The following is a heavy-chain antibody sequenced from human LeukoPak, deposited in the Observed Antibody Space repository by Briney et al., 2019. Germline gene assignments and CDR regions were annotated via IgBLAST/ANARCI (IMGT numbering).Heavy chain of an antibody. CDR2: MNPNSGNT. CDR3: ARDDGEWPTSFDY. D-gene: IGHD3-3*01. V-gene: IGHV1-8*01. CDR1: GYTFTSYD. J-gene: IGHJ4*02. Sequence: GASVKVSCKASGYTFTSYDINWVRQATGQGLEWMGWMNPNSGNTGYAQKFQGRVTMTRNTSTSTAYMELRSLRSDDTAVYYCARDDGEWPTSFDYWGQGTLVTVSS.